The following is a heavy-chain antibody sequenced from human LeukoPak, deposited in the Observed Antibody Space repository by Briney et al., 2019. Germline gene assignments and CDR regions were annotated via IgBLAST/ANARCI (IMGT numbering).Heavy chain of an antibody. CDR2: IYYSGST. V-gene: IGHV4-39*01. J-gene: IGHJ3*02. CDR3: ARQSRDPSAFDI. Sequence: SETLSLTCTVSGGSISSSSYYWGWIRPPPGKGLEWIGSIYYSGSTYYNPSLKSRVTISVDTSKNQFSLKLSSVTAADTAVYYCARQSRDPSAFDIWGQGTMVTVSS. CDR1: GGSISSSSYY. D-gene: IGHD2-21*02.